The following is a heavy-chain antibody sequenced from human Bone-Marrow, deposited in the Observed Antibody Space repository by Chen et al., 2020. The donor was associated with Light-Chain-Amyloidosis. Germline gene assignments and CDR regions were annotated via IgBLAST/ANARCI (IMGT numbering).Heavy chain of an antibody. CDR3: ARRRDGYNFDY. Sequence: EVQLAQSGPEVKKPGESLKISCKGSGYTFPNYWIGWVRQMPGKGLEWMGVIYPDDSDARYSPSFEGQFTISADKSITTAYLQWRSLKASDTAMYYCARRRDGYNFDYWGQGTLVTVSS. V-gene: IGHV5-51*01. J-gene: IGHJ4*02. CDR1: GYTFPNYW. CDR2: IYPDDSDA. D-gene: IGHD5-12*01.